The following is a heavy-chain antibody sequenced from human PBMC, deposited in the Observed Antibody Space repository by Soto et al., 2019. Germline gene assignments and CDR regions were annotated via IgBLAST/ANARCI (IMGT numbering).Heavy chain of an antibody. Sequence: GGCLRLCCAASGFTFSSYSMNWVRQAPEKGLEWVSSISSSSSYIYYADSVKGRFTISRDNAKNSLYLQMNSLRAEDTAVYYCARDRRRGYSGYDYYYGMDVWGQGTTVTVSS. D-gene: IGHD5-12*01. CDR2: ISSSSSYI. CDR1: GFTFSSYS. V-gene: IGHV3-21*01. J-gene: IGHJ6*02. CDR3: ARDRRRGYSGYDYYYGMDV.